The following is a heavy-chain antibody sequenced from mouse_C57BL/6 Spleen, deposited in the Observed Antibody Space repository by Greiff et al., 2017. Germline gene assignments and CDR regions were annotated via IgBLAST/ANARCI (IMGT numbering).Heavy chain of an antibody. D-gene: IGHD2-4*01. CDR1: GFTFSSYA. CDR3: TSDYDYDGVIAY. Sequence: EVQLVESGEGLVKPGASLKLSCAASGFTFSSYAMSWVRQTPEKRLEWVAYISRGGDYIYYADTVKGRFTISRDNARNTLYLQMSSLKSEDTAMYYCTSDYDYDGVIAYWGQGTLVTVSA. CDR2: ISRGGDYI. V-gene: IGHV5-9-1*02. J-gene: IGHJ3*01.